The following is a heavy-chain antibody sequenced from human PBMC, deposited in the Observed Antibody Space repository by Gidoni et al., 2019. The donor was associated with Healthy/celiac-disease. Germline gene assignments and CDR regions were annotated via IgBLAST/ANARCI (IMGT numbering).Heavy chain of an antibody. Sequence: QVQLVQSGAEVKKPGSSVKVSCKPSGGTFSSYAIIWVRQAPGQGLEWMGGIIPIFGTANYAQKCQGRVTITADESTSTAYMELSSLRSEDTAVYYCARRVFVGGSYPGPYTYYYYGMDVWGQGTTVTVSS. J-gene: IGHJ6*02. D-gene: IGHD1-26*01. V-gene: IGHV1-69*01. CDR2: IIPIFGTA. CDR3: ARRVFVGGSYPGPYTYYYYGMDV. CDR1: GGTFSSYA.